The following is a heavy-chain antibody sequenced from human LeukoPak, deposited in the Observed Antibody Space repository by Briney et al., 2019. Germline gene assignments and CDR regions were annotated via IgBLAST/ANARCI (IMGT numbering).Heavy chain of an antibody. CDR2: ISAYNGNT. J-gene: IGHJ3*02. V-gene: IGHV1-18*01. CDR3: ARGDGYCSSTSCRWPDAFDI. CDR1: GYTFTSYG. D-gene: IGHD2-2*03. Sequence: ASVKVSCKASGYTFTSYGISWVRQAPGQGLEWMGRISAYNGNTNYAQKLQGRVTMTTDTSTSTAYMELRSLRSDDTAVYYCARGDGYCSSTSCRWPDAFDIWGQGTMVTVSS.